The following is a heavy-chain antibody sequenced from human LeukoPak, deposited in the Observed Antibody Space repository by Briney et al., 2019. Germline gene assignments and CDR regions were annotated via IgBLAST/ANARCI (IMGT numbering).Heavy chain of an antibody. Sequence: GRSLRLSCAASGFTFSSYAMHWVRQAPGKGLEWVAVISYDGSNKYYADSVKGRFTISRDNSKNTLYLQMNSLRAEDTAVYYCASMDPTRYYFDYWGQGTLVTVSS. D-gene: IGHD3-3*01. CDR2: ISYDGSNK. CDR1: GFTFSSYA. V-gene: IGHV3-30*01. CDR3: ASMDPTRYYFDY. J-gene: IGHJ4*02.